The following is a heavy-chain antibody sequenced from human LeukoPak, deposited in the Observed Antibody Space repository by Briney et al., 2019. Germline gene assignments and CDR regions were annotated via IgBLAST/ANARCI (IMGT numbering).Heavy chain of an antibody. Sequence: PGGSLRLSCVGSGYIFSSYWMNWVRQAPGKGLEWVANIKQDGSEKYHVDSVKGRFTISRDNAKNSLYLQMDSLRVEDTAVYYCARGRECSGTGRYLPGTYWGQGILVTVSS. CDR1: GYIFSSYW. CDR2: IKQDGSEK. V-gene: IGHV3-7*01. CDR3: ARGRECSGTGRYLPGTY. D-gene: IGHD2-2*01. J-gene: IGHJ4*02.